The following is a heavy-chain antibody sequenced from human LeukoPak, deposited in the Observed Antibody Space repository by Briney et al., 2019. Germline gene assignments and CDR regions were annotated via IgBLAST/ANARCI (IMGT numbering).Heavy chain of an antibody. CDR3: ARLSNYYDSSGYYADAFDI. CDR2: TYPGDSDT. D-gene: IGHD3-22*01. V-gene: IGHV5-51*01. Sequence: GESLKISYKGAGYSFTSYWIGWVRKMPGKGLEWMGITYPGDSDTRYSPSFQGQVTISADKSISTAYLQWSSLKASDTAMYYCARLSNYYDSSGYYADAFDIWGQGTMVTVSS. CDR1: GYSFTSYW. J-gene: IGHJ3*02.